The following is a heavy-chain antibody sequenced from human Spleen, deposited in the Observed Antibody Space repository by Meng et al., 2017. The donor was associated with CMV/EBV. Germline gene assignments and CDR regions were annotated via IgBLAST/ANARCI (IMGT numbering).Heavy chain of an antibody. CDR3: ARCGYSYGYDY. J-gene: IGHJ4*02. D-gene: IGHD5-18*01. CDR1: GGTMSHEE. CDR2: VIPIYGTA. V-gene: IGHV1-69*05. Sequence: GGTMSHEERRWGREALRQELGGMKEVIPIYGTANITQKTQSRVTITTDESTSTADMELNSLRSEDTAVYDCARCGYSYGYDYWGQGTLVTVSS.